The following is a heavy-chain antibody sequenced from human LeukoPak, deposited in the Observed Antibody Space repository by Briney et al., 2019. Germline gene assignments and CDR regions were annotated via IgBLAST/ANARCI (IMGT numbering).Heavy chain of an antibody. CDR3: ARARPRDIVGVPAAKDHYYGMDV. D-gene: IGHD2-2*01. CDR1: GFTFSSYE. J-gene: IGHJ6*04. CDR2: ISSSGSTI. Sequence: GGSLRLSCAASGFTFSSYEMNWVRQAPGKGLEWVSYISSSGSTIYYADSVKGRFTISRDNAKNSLYLQMNSLRAEDTAVYYCARARPRDIVGVPAAKDHYYGMDVWGKGTTVTVSS. V-gene: IGHV3-48*03.